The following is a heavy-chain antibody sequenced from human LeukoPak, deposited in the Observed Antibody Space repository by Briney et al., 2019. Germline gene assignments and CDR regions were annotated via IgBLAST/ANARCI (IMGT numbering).Heavy chain of an antibody. Sequence: SETLSLTCTVSGGSISSYCWSWIRQPAGKGLEWIGRIYTSGSTNYNPSLKSRVTMSVDTSKNQFSLKLSSVTAADTAVYYCARDIEGDFWSGYYNTYYYMDVWGKGTTVTVSS. CDR3: ARDIEGDFWSGYYNTYYYMDV. V-gene: IGHV4-4*07. CDR2: IYTSGST. D-gene: IGHD3-3*01. J-gene: IGHJ6*03. CDR1: GGSISSYC.